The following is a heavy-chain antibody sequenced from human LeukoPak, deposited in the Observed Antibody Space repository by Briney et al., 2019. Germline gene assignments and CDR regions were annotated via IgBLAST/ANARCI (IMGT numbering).Heavy chain of an antibody. CDR2: ISGSSIYI. Sequence: GGSLRLSCAASGFTFSTYSMTWVRQAPGKGLEWVSSISGSSIYIYYADSVKGRFTISRDNAKNSLYLQMNSLRAEDTAVYYCARDPPYYDSSGYYYDYWGQGTLVTVSS. CDR3: ARDPPYYDSSGYYYDY. V-gene: IGHV3-21*01. D-gene: IGHD3-22*01. J-gene: IGHJ4*02. CDR1: GFTFSTYS.